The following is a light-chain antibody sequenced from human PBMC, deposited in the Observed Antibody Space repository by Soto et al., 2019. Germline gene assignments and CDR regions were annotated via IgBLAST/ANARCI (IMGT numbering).Light chain of an antibody. CDR1: SSDVGTYNL. CDR2: EVT. J-gene: IGLJ1*01. V-gene: IGLV2-23*02. CDR3: CSYAGSSSSI. Sequence: QSVLTQPASVSGSPGQSITISCSGTSSDVGTYNLVSWCQQYPGKAPRLMIYEVTKRPSGASNRFSGSKSGNTASLTISGLQPEDEADYYCCSYAGSSSSIFGTGTKVTV.